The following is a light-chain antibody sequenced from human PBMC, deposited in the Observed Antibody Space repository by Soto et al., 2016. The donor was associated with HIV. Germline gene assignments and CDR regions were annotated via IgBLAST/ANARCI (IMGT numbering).Light chain of an antibody. J-gene: IGLJ1*01. Sequence: SYELTQPPSVSVSPGQTASITCSGDNLGDKYTAWYQQKPGQSPLLVSFEDNKRPSGIPERFSGSNSGNTATLTISGTQAVDEAEYYCQAWDSSTSYVFGTGTKVTVL. CDR2: EDN. CDR3: QAWDSSTSYV. V-gene: IGLV3-1*01. CDR1: NLGDKY.